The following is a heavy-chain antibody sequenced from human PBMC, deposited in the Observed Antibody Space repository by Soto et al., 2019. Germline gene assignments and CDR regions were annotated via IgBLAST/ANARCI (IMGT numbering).Heavy chain of an antibody. CDR3: ASLRISGTTHLYYYYYGMDV. CDR1: GYSFTSYW. V-gene: IGHV5-10-1*01. Sequence: GESLKISCKGSGYSFTSYWISWVRQMPGKGLEWMGRIDPSDSYTNYSPSFQGHVTISADKSISTAYLQWSSLKASDTAMYYFASLRISGTTHLYYYYYGMDVWGQGTTVTVSS. CDR2: IDPSDSYT. D-gene: IGHD1-1*01. J-gene: IGHJ6*02.